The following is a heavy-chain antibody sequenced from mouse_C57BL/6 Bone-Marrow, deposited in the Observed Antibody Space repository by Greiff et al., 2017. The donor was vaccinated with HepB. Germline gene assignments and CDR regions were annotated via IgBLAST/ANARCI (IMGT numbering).Heavy chain of an antibody. J-gene: IGHJ3*01. CDR1: GFSLSTFGMG. D-gene: IGHD2-4*01. Sequence: QVTLKESGPGLLQPSQTLSLTCSFSGFSLSTFGMGVGWIRQPSGKGLGGLAHIWWYDDKYYNPALKSRLTISKETSKNQEFLKITNVDTADTATYYCARIGVYYDYDWFAYWGQGTLVTVSS. CDR3: ARIGVYYDYDWFAY. V-gene: IGHV8-8*01. CDR2: IWWYDDK.